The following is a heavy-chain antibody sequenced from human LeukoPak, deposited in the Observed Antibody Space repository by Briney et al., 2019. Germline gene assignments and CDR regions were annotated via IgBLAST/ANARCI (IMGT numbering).Heavy chain of an antibody. Sequence: PSETLSLTCTVSGGSISSSSYYWGWIRQPPGKGLEWIGSIYYSGSTYYNPSLKSRVTISVDTSKNQFSLKLSSVTAADTAVYYCARVRIISSVDYWGQGTLVTVSS. V-gene: IGHV4-39*07. CDR3: ARVRIISSVDY. D-gene: IGHD6-6*01. J-gene: IGHJ4*02. CDR2: IYYSGST. CDR1: GGSISSSSYY.